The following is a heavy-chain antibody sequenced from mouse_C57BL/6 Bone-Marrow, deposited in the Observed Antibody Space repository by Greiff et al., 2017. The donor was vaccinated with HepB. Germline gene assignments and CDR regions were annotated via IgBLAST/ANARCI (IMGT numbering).Heavy chain of an antibody. J-gene: IGHJ4*01. CDR3: ARHRDYYTMDY. Sequence: EVQGVESGGGLVQPGGSLKLSCAASGFTFSDYGMAWVRQAPRKGPEWVAFISNLAYSIYYADTVTGRFTISRENAKNTLYLEMSSLRSEDTAMYYCARHRDYYTMDYWGQGTSVTVSS. CDR1: GFTFSDYG. CDR2: ISNLAYSI. V-gene: IGHV5-15*01.